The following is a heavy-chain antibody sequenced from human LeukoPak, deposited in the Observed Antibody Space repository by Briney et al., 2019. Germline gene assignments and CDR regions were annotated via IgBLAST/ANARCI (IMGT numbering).Heavy chain of an antibody. Sequence: GGSLRLSCSASGFTFSNYAIHWVRQAPGKGLEWVSYISSSGSTIYYADSVKGRFTISRDNARNSLYLQMNILRAEDTAVYYCVGTAAGIWGQGTLVTVSS. J-gene: IGHJ4*02. CDR2: ISSSGSTI. V-gene: IGHV3-48*03. CDR1: GFTFSNYA. D-gene: IGHD6-13*01. CDR3: VGTAAGI.